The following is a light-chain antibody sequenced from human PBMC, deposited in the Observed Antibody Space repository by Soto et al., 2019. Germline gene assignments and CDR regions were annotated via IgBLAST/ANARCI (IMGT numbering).Light chain of an antibody. V-gene: IGKV3-20*01. J-gene: IGKJ3*01. CDR3: QKYGSAFT. Sequence: EIVLTQSPGTLSLSRGERATLSCRASQSVSSNYLAWYQHKPGQGPRLLIYAASSRATGIPDRFSGSGSGTDFTLTISRLEPEDSALYYCQKYGSAFTFGPGTKVEIK. CDR2: AAS. CDR1: QSVSSNY.